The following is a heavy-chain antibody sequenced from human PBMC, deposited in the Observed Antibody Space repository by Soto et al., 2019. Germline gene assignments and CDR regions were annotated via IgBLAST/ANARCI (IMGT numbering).Heavy chain of an antibody. Sequence: QVQLVQSGAEVKKPGASVKLSCKSSEYTFTDYYIHWVRQAPGQGLEWMGLINPSGGSTSYPQKFQGRVTLTRDTSTSTVYMELSSLRSEEAAVYYCANAAYSTSWYDFWGQGTLVTVSS. CDR2: INPSGGST. V-gene: IGHV1-46*01. CDR1: EYTFTDYY. D-gene: IGHD6-13*01. CDR3: ANAAYSTSWYDF. J-gene: IGHJ5*01.